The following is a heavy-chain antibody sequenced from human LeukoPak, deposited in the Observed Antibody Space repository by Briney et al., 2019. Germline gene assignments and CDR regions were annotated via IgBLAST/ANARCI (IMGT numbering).Heavy chain of an antibody. CDR1: GGSMSTYY. V-gene: IGHV4-59*08. Sequence: SETLSLTRTVSGGSMSTYYWSWIRQPPGKGLEWIGYIYDNGYTHYNPSLKSRVSISLDTFKSQFSLNLSSVTAADTAVYYCARRAFGGVIAANWFDPWGQGTLVTVSS. D-gene: IGHD3-16*02. J-gene: IGHJ5*02. CDR3: ARRAFGGVIAANWFDP. CDR2: IYDNGYT.